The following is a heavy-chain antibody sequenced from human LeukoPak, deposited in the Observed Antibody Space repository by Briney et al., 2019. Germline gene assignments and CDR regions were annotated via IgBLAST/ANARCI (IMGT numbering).Heavy chain of an antibody. J-gene: IGHJ4*02. CDR3: PKGGKYQLLPFDY. Sequence: PGRSLRLSCAASGFTFSSYGMHWVRQAPGKGLEWVAVISYDGGNKYYADSVKGRFTISRDNSKNTLYLQMNSLRAEDTAVYYCPKGGKYQLLPFDYWGQGTLVTVSS. CDR1: GFTFSSYG. V-gene: IGHV3-30*18. CDR2: ISYDGGNK. D-gene: IGHD2-2*01.